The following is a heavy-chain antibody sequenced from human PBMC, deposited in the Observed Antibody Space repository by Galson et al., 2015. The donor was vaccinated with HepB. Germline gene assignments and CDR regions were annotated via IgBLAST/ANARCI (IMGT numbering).Heavy chain of an antibody. V-gene: IGHV3-30*02. CDR3: AKGAVTSFYYYYGMDV. CDR1: GFTFSSYG. CDR2: IRYDGSNK. D-gene: IGHD4-17*01. J-gene: IGHJ6*02. Sequence: SLRLSCAASGFTFSSYGMHWVRQAPGKGLEWVAFIRYDGSNKYYADSVKGRFTISRDNSKNTLYLQMNSLRAEDTAVYYCAKGAVTSFYYYYGMDVWGQGTTVTVSS.